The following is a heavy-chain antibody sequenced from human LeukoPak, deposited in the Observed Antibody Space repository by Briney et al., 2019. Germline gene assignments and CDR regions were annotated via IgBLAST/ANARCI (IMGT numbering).Heavy chain of an antibody. V-gene: IGHV1-2*02. CDR2: INPNSGGT. J-gene: IGHJ3*02. CDR1: GYTFTGYY. D-gene: IGHD3-16*02. CDR3: ARMWSYDYVWGSYRSSAFDI. Sequence: ASVKVSCKASGYTFTGYYMHWVRQAPGQGLEWMGWINPNSGGTNYAQKFQGRVTMTRDTSISTAYMELSRLRSDDTAVYYCARMWSYDYVWGSYRSSAFDIWGQGTMVTVSS.